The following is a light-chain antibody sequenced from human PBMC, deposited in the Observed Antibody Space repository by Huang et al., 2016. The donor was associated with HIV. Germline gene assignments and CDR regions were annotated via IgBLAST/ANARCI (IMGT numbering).Light chain of an antibody. CDR1: QRISSY. CDR3: QQSYSTPLT. V-gene: IGKV1-39*01. CDR2: AAS. J-gene: IGKJ4*01. Sequence: DIQLTQSPSSLSASVGDRVTITCRASQRISSYLNWYQQKPGKDPKLLIYAASSLQSGVPTRFSCSGSGTDFTLTISSLQPEDFATYYCQQSYSTPLTFGGGTKVEIK.